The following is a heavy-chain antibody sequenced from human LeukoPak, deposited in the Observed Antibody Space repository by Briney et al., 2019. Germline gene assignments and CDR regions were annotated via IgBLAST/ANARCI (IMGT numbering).Heavy chain of an antibody. Sequence: GGSLRLSCAAASGFTFSTYWMSWVRQAPGKGLEWVANIKEDGSEKNYVDSVKGRFIISRDNAKNSPYLQMNSLRAEDTAVYYCARESDWARDYWGQGTLVTVSS. CDR3: ARESDWARDY. CDR2: IKEDGSEK. D-gene: IGHD3-9*01. V-gene: IGHV3-7*01. J-gene: IGHJ4*02. CDR1: GFTFSTYW.